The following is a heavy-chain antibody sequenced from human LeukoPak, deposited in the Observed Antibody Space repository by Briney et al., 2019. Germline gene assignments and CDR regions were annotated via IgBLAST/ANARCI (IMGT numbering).Heavy chain of an antibody. CDR2: IWYDGSNK. CDR3: AREPYYDSSGYYGDAFDI. CDR1: GFTFSSYG. D-gene: IGHD3-22*01. Sequence: GGSLRLSCAASGFTFSSYGMHWVRQAPGKGLEWVAVIWYDGSNKYYADSVKGRFTISRDNSKNTLYLQMNSLRAEDTAVYYCAREPYYDSSGYYGDAFDIWGQGTMVTVSS. J-gene: IGHJ3*02. V-gene: IGHV3-33*01.